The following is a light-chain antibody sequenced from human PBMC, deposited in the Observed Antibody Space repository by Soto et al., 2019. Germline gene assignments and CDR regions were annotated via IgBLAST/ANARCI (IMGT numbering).Light chain of an antibody. CDR3: QQCTSHPRT. J-gene: IGKJ1*01. CDR2: AAS. V-gene: IGKV1-12*01. CDR1: QGISNS. Sequence: SASLCYGVSLACRASQGISNSLAWYQQKPGKAPKLLIYAASNLQSGVPSRFSGSGSGTDFTLTIFFLQPEDFATYYCQQCTSHPRTFCHGAKVDIK.